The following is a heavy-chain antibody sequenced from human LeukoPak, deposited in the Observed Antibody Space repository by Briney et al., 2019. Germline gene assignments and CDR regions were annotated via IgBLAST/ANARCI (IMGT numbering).Heavy chain of an antibody. CDR3: ARVRFYSIGWYLTNGGYWYFDL. CDR1: GGSFSGYY. CDR2: INHSGGT. D-gene: IGHD6-19*01. J-gene: IGHJ2*01. V-gene: IGHV4-34*01. Sequence: SETLSVTCAVYGGSFSGYYWSLIRQPPGKGLEWIGEINHSGGTNYNPSLKSRVTISVDTSKNHLSLKLSSVTAADTAVYYCARVRFYSIGWYLTNGGYWYFDLWGRGTLVTVSS.